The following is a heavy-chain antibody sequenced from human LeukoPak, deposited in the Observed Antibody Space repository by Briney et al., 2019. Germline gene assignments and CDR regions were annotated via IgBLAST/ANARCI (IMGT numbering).Heavy chain of an antibody. CDR1: RFTLSNYW. V-gene: IGHV3-7*01. D-gene: IGHD6-19*01. CDR3: ARQRGSGCLDY. J-gene: IGHJ4*02. CDR2: IKQDGSET. Sequence: GGSLRLSCAASRFTLSNYWMSWVRQAPGKGLEWVANIKQDGSETYYVDSVKGRFTISRDNAKNSLSLQMSSLRAADTAVYYCARQRGSGCLDYWGQGTLVTVSS.